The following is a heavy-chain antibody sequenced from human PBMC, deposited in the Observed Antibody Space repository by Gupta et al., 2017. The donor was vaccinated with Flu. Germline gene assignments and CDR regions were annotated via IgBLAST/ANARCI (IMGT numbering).Heavy chain of an antibody. CDR1: GGSVSRGGHW. CDR3: ATCGHNYGNSFDI. J-gene: IGHJ3*02. CDR2: IHHTGTT. Sequence: SGGSVSRGGHWWTWLRQVPGKGLEWIGYIHHTGTTYYKPSLKSRLSISLDSSTNQFSLKLTSVTAADTALYYCATCGHNYGNSFDIWGPGTLVAVSS. D-gene: IGHD3-16*01. V-gene: IGHV4-31*02.